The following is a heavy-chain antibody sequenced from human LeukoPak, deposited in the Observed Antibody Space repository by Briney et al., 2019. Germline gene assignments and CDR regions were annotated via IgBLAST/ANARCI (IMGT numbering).Heavy chain of an antibody. J-gene: IGHJ4*02. D-gene: IGHD4-17*01. CDR3: ARDFHYGDHFDY. CDR2: IKQDGSEK. CDR1: GFTFSNNW. Sequence: AGGSLRLSCAASGFTFSNNWMSWVRQAPGKGLEWVANIKQDGSEKYYVDSVKGRFTISRDNANAKNSLYLQMNSLRAEDTAVYYCARDFHYGDHFDYWGQGTLVTVSS. V-gene: IGHV3-7*01.